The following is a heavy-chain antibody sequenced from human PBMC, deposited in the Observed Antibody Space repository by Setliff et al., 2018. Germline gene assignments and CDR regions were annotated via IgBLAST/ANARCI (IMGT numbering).Heavy chain of an antibody. CDR3: ARAHSGSDFHDPFDI. J-gene: IGHJ3*02. Sequence: ASVKVSCKASGYTFTSYDINWVRQATGQGLEWMGWMNPNSGNTGYAQKFQGRVTMTRNTSISTAYMELSSLRSEDTAIYYCARAHSGSDFHDPFDIWGQGTMVTVSS. CDR2: MNPNSGNT. CDR1: GYTFTSYD. V-gene: IGHV1-8*02. D-gene: IGHD1-26*01.